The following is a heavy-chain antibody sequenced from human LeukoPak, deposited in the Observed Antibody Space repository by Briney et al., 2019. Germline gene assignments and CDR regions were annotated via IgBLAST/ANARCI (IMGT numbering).Heavy chain of an antibody. Sequence: GGSLRLSCAASGFTFSDHYMDWVRQAPGKGLEWVGRIRNKANSYTTEYAASVKGRFTISRADSKNSLYLQMNSLKCEDTAVYYCAREWDSGSYYLGYFDYWGQGTLVTVSS. V-gene: IGHV3-72*01. D-gene: IGHD1-26*01. CDR3: AREWDSGSYYLGYFDY. J-gene: IGHJ4*02. CDR1: GFTFSDHY. CDR2: IRNKANSYTT.